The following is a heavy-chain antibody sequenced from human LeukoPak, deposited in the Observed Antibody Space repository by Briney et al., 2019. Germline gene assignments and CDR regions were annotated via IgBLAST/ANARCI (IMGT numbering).Heavy chain of an antibody. D-gene: IGHD2-21*02. V-gene: IGHV4-4*07. CDR2: IHPSGNT. J-gene: IGHJ4*02. CDR3: AREGSMTARPFVSIDY. CDR1: GGSITTYY. Sequence: PSETLSLTCTVSGGSITTYYWSWIRQPAGKGLEWMGRIHPSGNTDYNPSLQSRVTMSVDTSKNQFSLKLRSVTAADTAVYYCAREGSMTARPFVSIDYWGQGTLVTVSS.